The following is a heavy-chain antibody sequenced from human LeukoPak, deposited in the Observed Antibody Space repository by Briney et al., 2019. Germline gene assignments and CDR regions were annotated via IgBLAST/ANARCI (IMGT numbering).Heavy chain of an antibody. Sequence: PGGSLRLSCAASGFSFSTYWMNWVRQAPGKGLEWVANIKEDGSKKYYVAFVMGRFTISRDNAKNSLYLQMNSLRAEDTAVYYCARAITTSESVWGQGTLVTVSS. V-gene: IGHV3-7*04. CDR3: ARAITTSESV. CDR1: GFSFSTYW. D-gene: IGHD1-14*01. J-gene: IGHJ4*02. CDR2: IKEDGSKK.